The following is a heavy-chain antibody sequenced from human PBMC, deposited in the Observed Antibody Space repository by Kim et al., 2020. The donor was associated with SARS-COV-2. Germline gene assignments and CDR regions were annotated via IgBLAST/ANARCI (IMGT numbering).Heavy chain of an antibody. CDR1: GFTFSNAW. V-gene: IGHV3-15*01. CDR2: IKSKTDGGTT. CDR3: TTGPLVVVNSLWDY. Sequence: GGSLRLSCAASGFTFSNAWMSWVRQAPGKGLEWVGRIKSKTDGGTTDYAAPVKGRFTISRDDSKNTLYLQMNSLKTEDTAVYYCTTGPLVVVNSLWDYWGQGTLVTVSS. D-gene: IGHD2-21*01. J-gene: IGHJ4*02.